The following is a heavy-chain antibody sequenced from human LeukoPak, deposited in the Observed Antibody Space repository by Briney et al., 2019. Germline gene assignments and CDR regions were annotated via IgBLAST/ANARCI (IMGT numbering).Heavy chain of an antibody. V-gene: IGHV3-74*01. D-gene: IGHD2-2*01. CDR2: ISSDGSST. J-gene: IGHJ4*02. CDR3: GRGFALVPAGIPDY. CDR1: GFTFSNYW. Sequence: GGSLRLSCAASGFTFSNYWMHWVRHAPGEGLVWVSRISSDGSSTTYADSVKGRFTISRDNAKNTLYLQMNSLRAEDTAIYYCGRGFALVPAGIPDYWGQGILVTVSS.